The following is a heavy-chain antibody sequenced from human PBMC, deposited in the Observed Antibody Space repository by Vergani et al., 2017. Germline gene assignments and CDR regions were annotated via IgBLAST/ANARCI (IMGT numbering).Heavy chain of an antibody. CDR2: IGTAGDA. V-gene: IGHV3-13*01. J-gene: IGHJ4*01. CDR1: GFTFSTYD. Sequence: EVQLVESGGGLVQPGGSLRLSCAASGFTFSTYDMHWVRQATGKGLEWVSAIGTAGDAYYTGSVKGRFTISRENAKNSMYLQMNGLRAGDTAVYYCARRDGSSPALDYWGQGTLVTVSS. D-gene: IGHD5-24*01. CDR3: ARRDGSSPALDY.